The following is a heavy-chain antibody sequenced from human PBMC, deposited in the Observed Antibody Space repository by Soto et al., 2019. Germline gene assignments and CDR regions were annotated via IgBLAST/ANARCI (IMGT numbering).Heavy chain of an antibody. V-gene: IGHV3-23*01. D-gene: IGHD5-18*01. CDR1: GFTFSTYA. J-gene: IGHJ4*02. CDR2: ISNSGGNT. CDR3: AKNSGYSFGSYYFDY. Sequence: DVQLLESGGGLVQPGGSLRLSCAASGFTFSTYAMSWVRQAPGKGLEWVSTISNSGGNTYYADSVKGHFTISRDNSKNTLFLQMNRLRAEDTAVYYCAKNSGYSFGSYYFDYWGQGTLVTVSS.